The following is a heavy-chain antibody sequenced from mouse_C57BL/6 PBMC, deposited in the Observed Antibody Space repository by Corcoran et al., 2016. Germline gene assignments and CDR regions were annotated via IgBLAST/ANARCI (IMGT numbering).Heavy chain of an antibody. Sequence: QVQLQQSGAELARPGASVKLSCKASGYTFTSYGISWVKQRTGQGLEWIGEIYPRSGNTYYNEKFKGKATLTADKSSSTAYMELRSLTSEDSAVYFCASRGQLRLRFAYWGQGTLVTVSA. CDR3: ASRGQLRLRFAY. V-gene: IGHV1-81*01. CDR2: IYPRSGNT. D-gene: IGHD3-2*02. J-gene: IGHJ3*01. CDR1: GYTFTSYG.